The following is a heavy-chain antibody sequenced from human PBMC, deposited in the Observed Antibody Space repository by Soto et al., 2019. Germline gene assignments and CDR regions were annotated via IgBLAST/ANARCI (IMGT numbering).Heavy chain of an antibody. J-gene: IGHJ4*02. CDR2: IYTSGST. CDR3: AXENYYYDSDGYYYVFDS. D-gene: IGHD3-22*01. CDR1: GGSIRNYF. V-gene: IGHV4-4*07. Sequence: PSETLSLTCTVSGGSIRNYFWGWIRQPAGKGLEWIGRIYTSGSTSYNPSLNSRVTMSVDTSKNQFSLRLTSVTAADTAVYYCAXENYYYDSDGYYYVFDSWGQGTLVTVSS.